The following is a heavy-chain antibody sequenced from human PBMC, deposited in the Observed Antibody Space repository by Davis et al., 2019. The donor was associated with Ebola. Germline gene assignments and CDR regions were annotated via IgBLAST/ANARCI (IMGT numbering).Heavy chain of an antibody. CDR2: IIPILGIA. J-gene: IGHJ6*04. D-gene: IGHD4-23*01. Sequence: SVKVSCKASGYTFTSYGISWVRQAPGQGLEWMGRIIPILGIANYAQKFQGRVTITADKSTSTAYMELSSLRSEDTAVYYCAKVTTVAYYYYYGMDVWGKGTTVTVSS. CDR3: AKVTTVAYYYYYGMDV. V-gene: IGHV1-69*04. CDR1: GYTFTSYG.